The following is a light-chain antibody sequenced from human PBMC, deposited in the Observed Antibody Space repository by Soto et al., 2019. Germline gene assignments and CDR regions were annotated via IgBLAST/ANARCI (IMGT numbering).Light chain of an antibody. CDR2: GAS. Sequence: IVLTQSPGTLSLSPGERATLSCRASQSISSSYLAWYQQKPGQAPRLLIYGASNRATAIPDRFSGSGSGTDFTLTISRLEPEDFAVYYCQRYDDSPGTFGQGTKVDIK. J-gene: IGKJ1*01. CDR3: QRYDDSPGT. V-gene: IGKV3-20*01. CDR1: QSISSSY.